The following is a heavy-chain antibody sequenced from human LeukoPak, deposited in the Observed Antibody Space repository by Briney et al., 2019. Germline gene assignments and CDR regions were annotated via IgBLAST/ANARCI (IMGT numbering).Heavy chain of an antibody. J-gene: IGHJ1*01. Sequence: SETLSLTCTVSGGSISSYYWSLIRQPPGKGLEWIGYIYYSGSTNYNPSLKSRVTISVDTSKNQFSLKLSSVTAADTAVYYCASSGSDSDAEYFQHWGQGTLVTVSS. CDR3: ASSGSDSDAEYFQH. D-gene: IGHD1-26*01. CDR1: GGSISSYY. V-gene: IGHV4-59*01. CDR2: IYYSGST.